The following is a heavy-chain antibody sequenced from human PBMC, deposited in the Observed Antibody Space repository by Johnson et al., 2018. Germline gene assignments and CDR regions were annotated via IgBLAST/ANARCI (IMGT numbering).Heavy chain of an antibody. CDR2: MSIDGTHT. CDR1: GFTFSTHA. Sequence: QVQLVQSGGGVVQPGGSLRLSCTASGFTFSTHALDWVRQAPGKGLEWVAVMSIDGTHTYYAASVKGRFTISRDNSKNTLYLEMNGLRPEDTAMHYCARDRALAGEIYWYFDRWGRGTLVTVSS. CDR3: ARDRALAGEIYWYFDR. D-gene: IGHD6-19*01. J-gene: IGHJ2*01. V-gene: IGHV3-30-3*01.